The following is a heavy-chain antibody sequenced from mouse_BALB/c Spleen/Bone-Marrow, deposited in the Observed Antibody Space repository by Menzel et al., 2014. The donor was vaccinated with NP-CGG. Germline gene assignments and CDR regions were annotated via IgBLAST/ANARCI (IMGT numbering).Heavy chain of an antibody. J-gene: IGHJ4*01. Sequence: EVKLVESGGGLVKPGGSLKLSCAASGFTFSSYGMSWVRQTPEKRLEWVATISGGGSYTYYPDSVKGRFTISRDNAKNNLYLQMSSLRSEDTALYYCARGHYRYDAYAMDYWVKEPQSPSPQ. CDR1: GFTFSSYG. D-gene: IGHD2-14*01. CDR2: ISGGGSYT. CDR3: ARGHYRYDAYAMDY. V-gene: IGHV5-9-2*01.